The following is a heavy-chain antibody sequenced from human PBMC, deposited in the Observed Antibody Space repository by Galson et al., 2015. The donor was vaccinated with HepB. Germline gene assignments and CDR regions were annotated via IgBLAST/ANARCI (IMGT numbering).Heavy chain of an antibody. D-gene: IGHD1-26*01. J-gene: IGHJ4*02. CDR1: GGTFSSYA. V-gene: IGHV1-69*04. CDR2: IIPILGIA. Sequence: SVKVSCKASGGTFSSYAISWVRQAPGQGLEWMGRIIPILGIANYAQKFQGRVTITADKSTSTAYMELSSLRSEDTAVYYCARVGSGSYYDYWGQGTLVTVSS. CDR3: ARVGSGSYYDY.